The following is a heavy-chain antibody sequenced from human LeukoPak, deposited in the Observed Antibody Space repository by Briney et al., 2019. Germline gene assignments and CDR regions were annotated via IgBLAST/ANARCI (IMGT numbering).Heavy chain of an antibody. V-gene: IGHV4-59*08. CDR1: GGSFSGYY. D-gene: IGHD6-19*01. Sequence: SETLSLTCAVYGGSFSGYYWSWIRQPPGKGLEWIGYIYYSGTTNYNPSLKSRVTISVDTSKNQFSLKLSSVTAADTAVYFCARHSYNSGWYFFGYWGQGILVTVSS. CDR2: IYYSGTT. CDR3: ARHSYNSGWYFFGY. J-gene: IGHJ4*02.